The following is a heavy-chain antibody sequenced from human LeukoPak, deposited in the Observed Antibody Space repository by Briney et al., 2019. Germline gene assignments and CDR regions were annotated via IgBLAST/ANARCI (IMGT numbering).Heavy chain of an antibody. CDR3: ARATNYYDSSGYYPRPHFDY. D-gene: IGHD3-22*01. J-gene: IGHJ4*02. CDR2: IYYSGST. V-gene: IGHV4-59*01. CDR1: GGSISTYY. Sequence: SETLSLTCTVSGGSISTYYWSWIRQPPGKGLEWIGYIYYSGSTHYNPSLKSRVTISVDTSKNQFSLKLGSLTAADTAVYYCARATNYYDSSGYYPRPHFDYWGRGTLVTVSS.